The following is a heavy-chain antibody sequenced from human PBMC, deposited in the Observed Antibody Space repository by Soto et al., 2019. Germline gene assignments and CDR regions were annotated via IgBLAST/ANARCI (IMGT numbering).Heavy chain of an antibody. CDR2: IVGSGGVT. D-gene: IGHD1-26*01. J-gene: IGHJ4*02. Sequence: PGGSLRLSCAASGFTFGSYVMSWVRQAPGAGLEWVSTIVGSGGVTYYADSVKGRFTISRDNSKSTLHLQMNSLRAEDTAVYYCAEGSNWSSGRPFDYWGQGTQVTVSS. CDR3: AEGSNWSSGRPFDY. V-gene: IGHV3-23*01. CDR1: GFTFGSYV.